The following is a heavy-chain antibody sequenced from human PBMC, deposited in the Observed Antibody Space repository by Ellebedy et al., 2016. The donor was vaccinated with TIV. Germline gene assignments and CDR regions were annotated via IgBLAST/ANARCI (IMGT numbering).Heavy chain of an antibody. CDR1: GASTNAHY. CDR3: AREVWFGDLLAGAWFDP. Sequence: MPSEILSLTCAVSGASTNAHYWTWIRQPPGKGLEWIGNIDNRGSARYNSSLKSRVTMSVDTSKKQFSLRLNSVTAADTAVYYCAREVWFGDLLAGAWFDPWGQGTLVTVSS. CDR2: IDNRGSA. V-gene: IGHV4-59*11. D-gene: IGHD3-10*01. J-gene: IGHJ5*02.